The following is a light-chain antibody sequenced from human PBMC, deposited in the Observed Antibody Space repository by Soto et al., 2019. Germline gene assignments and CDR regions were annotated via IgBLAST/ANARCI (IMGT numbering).Light chain of an antibody. CDR2: GAS. Sequence: EIVLTQSPGTLSVSPGERITLSCTASRGVSSNLAWYLQKPGQAPRLLISGASRRATGLPARFSGSGSGTEFTLTISSLQSEDFAVYYCQQYNEWPFTFGPGTKVDIK. J-gene: IGKJ3*01. CDR3: QQYNEWPFT. CDR1: RGVSSN. V-gene: IGKV3-15*01.